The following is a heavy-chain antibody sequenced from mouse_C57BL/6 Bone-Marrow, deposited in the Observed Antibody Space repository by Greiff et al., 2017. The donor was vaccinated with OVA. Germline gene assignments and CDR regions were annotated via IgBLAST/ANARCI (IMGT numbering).Heavy chain of an antibody. V-gene: IGHV1-64*01. J-gene: IGHJ1*03. CDR3: ARSNWSYWYFDV. Sequence: VQLKQPGAELVKPGASVKLSCKASGYTFTSYWMHWVKQRPGQGLEWIGMIHPNSGSTNYNEKFKSKATLTVDKSSSTAYMQLSSLTSEDSAVYYCARSNWSYWYFDVWGTGTTVTVSS. D-gene: IGHD4-1*01. CDR2: IHPNSGST. CDR1: GYTFTSYW.